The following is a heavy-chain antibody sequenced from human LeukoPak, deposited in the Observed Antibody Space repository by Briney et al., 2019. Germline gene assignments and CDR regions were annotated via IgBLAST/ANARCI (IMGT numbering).Heavy chain of an antibody. CDR3: ARDREVGATPFDY. J-gene: IGHJ4*02. D-gene: IGHD1-26*01. Sequence: AASVKVSCKASGYTFTGYYMHWVRQAPGQGLEWMGWINPNSGGTNYAQKFQGRVTMTRDTSISTAYMELSRLRSDDTAVYYCARDREVGATPFDYWGQGTLVTVSS. CDR2: INPNSGGT. V-gene: IGHV1-2*02. CDR1: GYTFTGYY.